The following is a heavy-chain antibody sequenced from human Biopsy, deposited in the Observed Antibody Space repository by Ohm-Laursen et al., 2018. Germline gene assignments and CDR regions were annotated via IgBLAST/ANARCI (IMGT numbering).Heavy chain of an antibody. D-gene: IGHD3-10*01. CDR3: ARDSGDGSGNYGGCFDP. V-gene: IGHV1-2*02. Sequence: SVKVSCKASGHTLTGHYMHWVRQAPGQGPEWMGWMNPDSGGTKYAQKFRGRVTMTRDTSISTAYMELSSLRSDDTAVYYCARDSGDGSGNYGGCFDPWGQGTLVTVSS. J-gene: IGHJ5*02. CDR1: GHTLTGHY. CDR2: MNPDSGGT.